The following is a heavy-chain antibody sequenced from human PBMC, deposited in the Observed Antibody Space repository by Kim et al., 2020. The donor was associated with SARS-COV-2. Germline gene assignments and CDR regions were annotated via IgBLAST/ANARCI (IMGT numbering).Heavy chain of an antibody. CDR1: GFTFSSYA. D-gene: IGHD6-19*01. Sequence: GGSLRLSCAASGFTFSSYAMSWVRQAPGQGLEWVSSISGRGGSTFYADSVKGRFTISRDMSQSTLSLQMNSLRAEDTARYYCARVPRSGWCPFYFNFWG. J-gene: IGHJ4*01. CDR3: ARVPRSGWCPFYFNF. CDR2: ISGRGGST. V-gene: IGHV3-23*01.